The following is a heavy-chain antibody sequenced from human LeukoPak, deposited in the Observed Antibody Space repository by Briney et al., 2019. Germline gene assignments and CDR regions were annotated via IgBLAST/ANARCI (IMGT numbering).Heavy chain of an antibody. CDR1: GFALSSHW. V-gene: IGHV3-7*01. J-gene: IGHJ4*02. D-gene: IGHD2-8*01. Sequence: GGSLRLSCAASGFALSSHWMTWVRQVPGRGPEWVANVNRDGSETYYLDSVKGRFTISRDNSKNTLYLQMNSLRAEDTAVYYCARDAGGYCTNGVCYFFDYWGQGTLVTVSS. CDR3: ARDAGGYCTNGVCYFFDY. CDR2: VNRDGSET.